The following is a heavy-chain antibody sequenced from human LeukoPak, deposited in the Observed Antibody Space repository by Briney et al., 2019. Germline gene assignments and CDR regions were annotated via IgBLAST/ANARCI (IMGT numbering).Heavy chain of an antibody. J-gene: IGHJ1*01. Sequence: ASVKVSCKASGYTFTGYYMHWVRQAPGQGLEWVGRINPNSGGTNYAQKFQGRVTMTRDTSISTAYMELSRLRSDDTAVYYCASEGYCSGGSCYFFQHWGQGTLVTVSS. CDR3: ASEGYCSGGSCYFFQH. V-gene: IGHV1-2*06. D-gene: IGHD2-15*01. CDR2: INPNSGGT. CDR1: GYTFTGYY.